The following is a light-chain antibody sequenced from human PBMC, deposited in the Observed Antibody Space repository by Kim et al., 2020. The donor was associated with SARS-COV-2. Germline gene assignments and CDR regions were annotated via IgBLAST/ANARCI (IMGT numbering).Light chain of an antibody. CDR2: STD. CDR3: VLYRSGGTWV. Sequence: QTVVTQEPTFSASPGETVTLTCGLTSGSVSTSNYPTWYQETPGQAPRTLIYSTDRRSSGVPDRFSGSILGDKAALTITGAQAEDESDYYCVLYRSGGTWVFGGGTQLTVL. CDR1: SGSVSTSNY. V-gene: IGLV8-61*01. J-gene: IGLJ3*02.